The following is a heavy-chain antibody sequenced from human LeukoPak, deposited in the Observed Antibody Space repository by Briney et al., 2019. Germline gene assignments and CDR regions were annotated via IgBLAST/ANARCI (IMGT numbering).Heavy chain of an antibody. CDR1: GGTFSSYA. D-gene: IGHD3-22*01. CDR3: ARVRYYDSSGYYLPDYFDY. V-gene: IGHV1-69*04. J-gene: IGHJ4*02. Sequence: EASVKVSCTASGGTFSSYAISWVRQAPGQGLEWMGRIIPILGIANYAQKFQGRVTITADKSTSTAYMELSSLRSEDTAVYYCARVRYYDSSGYYLPDYFDYWGQGTLVTVSS. CDR2: IIPILGIA.